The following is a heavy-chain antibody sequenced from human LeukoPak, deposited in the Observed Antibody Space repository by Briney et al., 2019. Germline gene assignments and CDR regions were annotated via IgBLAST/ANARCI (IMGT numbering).Heavy chain of an antibody. Sequence: SETLSLTCTVSGGSISSGGYYWSWIRQPPGKGLEWIGYIYHSGSTYYNPSLKSRVTISVDRSKNQFSLKLSSVTAADTAVYYCARCRLRGSCHDYWGQGTLVTVSS. CDR3: ARCRLRGSCHDY. J-gene: IGHJ4*02. D-gene: IGHD2-15*01. CDR1: GGSISSGGYY. CDR2: IYHSGST. V-gene: IGHV4-30-2*01.